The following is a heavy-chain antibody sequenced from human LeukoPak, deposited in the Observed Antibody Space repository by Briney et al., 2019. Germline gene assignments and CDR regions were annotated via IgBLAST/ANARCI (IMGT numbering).Heavy chain of an antibody. CDR3: AYRDAFDI. Sequence: PGGSLRLSCAASGFTFSSYAMNWVRQAPGKGLEWVSAISGSDSTTYYADSVKGRFTISRDNSKNTLYLQMNSLRAEDTAVYYCAYRDAFDIWGQGTMVTVSS. D-gene: IGHD3-16*02. CDR2: ISGSDSTT. V-gene: IGHV3-23*01. J-gene: IGHJ3*02. CDR1: GFTFSSYA.